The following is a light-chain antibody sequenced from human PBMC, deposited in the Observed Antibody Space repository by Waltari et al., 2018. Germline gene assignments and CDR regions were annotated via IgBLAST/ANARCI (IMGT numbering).Light chain of an antibody. J-gene: IGKJ2*01. Sequence: DIVMTQSPLSLSVTPGEPASIPCRSSQSLLHINGYNYLDWYLQKPGQPPQLLIYLCSNRASGVPDRFSGSGSGTDFTLKISRVEAEDVGVYYCMQALQTPYTFGQGTKLEIK. CDR3: MQALQTPYT. CDR1: QSLLHINGYNY. V-gene: IGKV2-28*01. CDR2: LCS.